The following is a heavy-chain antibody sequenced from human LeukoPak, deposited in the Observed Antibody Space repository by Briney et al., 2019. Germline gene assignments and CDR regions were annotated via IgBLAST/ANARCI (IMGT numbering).Heavy chain of an antibody. J-gene: IGHJ3*02. CDR2: IYYSGST. D-gene: IGHD3-10*02. Sequence: SETLSLTCTVSGGSISSYYWSWIRQPPGKGLEWIGYIYYSGSTNYNPSLKSRVTISVDTSKNQFSLKLSSVTAADTAVYYCARSVVRGVPNGFEIWGQGTMVTVSS. V-gene: IGHV4-59*01. CDR3: ARSVVRGVPNGFEI. CDR1: GGSISSYY.